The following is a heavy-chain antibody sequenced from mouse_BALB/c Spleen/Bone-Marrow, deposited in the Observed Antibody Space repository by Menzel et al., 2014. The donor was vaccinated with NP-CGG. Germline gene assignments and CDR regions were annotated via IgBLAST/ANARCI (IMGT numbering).Heavy chain of an antibody. CDR2: IWGDGST. J-gene: IGHJ4*01. D-gene: IGHD2-14*01. CDR3: ARDRYDGAMDY. Sequence: QVQLKESGPGLVAPSQSLSLTCTVSGFSLTGYGVNWVSPPPGKGLEWLGMIWGDGSTDYNSALKSRLSISKDNSKSQVFLKMNSLQTDDTARYYWARDRYDGAMDYWGQGTSVTVSS. CDR1: GFSLTGYG. V-gene: IGHV2-6-7*01.